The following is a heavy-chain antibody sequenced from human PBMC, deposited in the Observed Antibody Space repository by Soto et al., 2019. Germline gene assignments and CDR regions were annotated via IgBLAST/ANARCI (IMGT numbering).Heavy chain of an antibody. V-gene: IGHV3-23*01. CDR1: GFTFSNSA. CDR2: ISGSGGRT. J-gene: IGHJ6*03. CDR3: ATSRGSYFYMDV. Sequence: PGGSLRLSCAASGFTFSNSAMTWVRQAPGKGLEWVSSISGSGGRTYYADSVKGRFTISRDNSKNKLYVQMNSLRAEDTAGYYCATSRGSYFYMDVWGKGTTVAVSS. D-gene: IGHD3-9*01.